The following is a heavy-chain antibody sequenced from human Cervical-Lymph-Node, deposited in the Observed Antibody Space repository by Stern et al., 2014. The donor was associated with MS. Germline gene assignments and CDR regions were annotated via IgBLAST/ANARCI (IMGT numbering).Heavy chain of an antibody. V-gene: IGHV4-59*01. CDR1: GGSLTSKY. J-gene: IGHJ5*01. D-gene: IGHD1-26*01. CDR2: IYSDGNT. Sequence: QVQLQESGPGLVKPSETVSLTCTVSGGSLTSKYWNWIRQPPGKGLEWIGYIYSDGNTNYNPSLKKRVTISLDTSTNQFSLSLTSVTAADTAVYYCARVTGRGTRQNWFDSWGQGTLLTVSS. CDR3: ARVTGRGTRQNWFDS.